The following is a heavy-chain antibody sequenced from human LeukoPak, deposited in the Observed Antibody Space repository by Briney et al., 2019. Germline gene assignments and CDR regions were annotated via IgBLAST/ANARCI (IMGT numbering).Heavy chain of an antibody. J-gene: IGHJ4*02. CDR3: ARIPHFGESYFDS. D-gene: IGHD3-10*01. CDR2: ISPYNGNT. V-gene: IGHV1-18*01. Sequence: ASVKVSCKASGFHFTSFYISWVRRAPGQGLEWMGWISPYNGNTYYEETLQGRITMTTDTSTSTAYMELRSLTSDDTAVYYCARIPHFGESYFDSRGQGTLVTVSS. CDR1: GFHFTSFY.